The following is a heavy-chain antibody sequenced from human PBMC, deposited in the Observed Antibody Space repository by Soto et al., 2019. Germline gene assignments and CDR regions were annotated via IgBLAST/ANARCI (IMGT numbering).Heavy chain of an antibody. V-gene: IGHV3-33*08. CDR2: IWHDGNNK. Sequence: QTGGSLRLSCAASGFSFSVYSMNWVRQAPGKGLEWVAIIWHDGNNKYYADSVRGRFIISRDNSKNRLYLQMNSLRAEDTAVYYCASDLVGASDSYGLDVWGQGTPVTVSS. D-gene: IGHD1-26*01. CDR1: GFSFSVYS. CDR3: ASDLVGASDSYGLDV. J-gene: IGHJ6*02.